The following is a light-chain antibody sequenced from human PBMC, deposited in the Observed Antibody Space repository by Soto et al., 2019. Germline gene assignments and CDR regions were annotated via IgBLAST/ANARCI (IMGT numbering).Light chain of an antibody. CDR1: GSDVGGYNY. V-gene: IGLV2-14*01. CDR2: DVT. Sequence: QSALTQPASVSASPGQSITISCTGTGSDVGGYNYVSWYQQHPGKVPKLMIYDVTNRPSGVSIRFSGSKSGNTASLTIFGLQAEDEADYYCSSYTSSNTVVFGGGTKLTVL. CDR3: SSYTSSNTVV. J-gene: IGLJ2*01.